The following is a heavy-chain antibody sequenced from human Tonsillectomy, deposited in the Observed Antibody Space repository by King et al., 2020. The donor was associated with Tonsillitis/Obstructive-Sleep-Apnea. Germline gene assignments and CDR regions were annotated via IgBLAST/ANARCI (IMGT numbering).Heavy chain of an antibody. CDR1: GFTFSNYG. CDR3: ARVNGASWHSSQIDY. V-gene: IGHV3-30*04. CDR2: TSYDGSQT. J-gene: IGHJ4*02. D-gene: IGHD6-13*01. Sequence: VQLVESGGGVVQPGRSLRLSCAASGFTFSNYGFHWVRQAPGKGLEWVAFTSYDGSQTYFADSVKGRLTISRDNSKNTLYLQVNSLRADDTAVYYCARVNGASWHSSQIDYWGQGTLVTVSS.